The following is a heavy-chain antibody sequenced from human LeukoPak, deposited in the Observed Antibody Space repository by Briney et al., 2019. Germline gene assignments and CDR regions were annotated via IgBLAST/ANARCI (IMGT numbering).Heavy chain of an antibody. D-gene: IGHD3-22*01. V-gene: IGHV3-21*01. CDR2: IDGRSTDI. J-gene: IGHJ4*02. CDR1: GFTFSSYS. Sequence: GGSLRFSCAASGFTFSSYSMNWVRQAPGQGLEWVSSIDGRSTDIYYADSVKGRFTISRDNAKNSLYLQMHSLRAEDTAVYYCARRGYYDSSGYDYWGQGTLVTVSS. CDR3: ARRGYYDSSGYDY.